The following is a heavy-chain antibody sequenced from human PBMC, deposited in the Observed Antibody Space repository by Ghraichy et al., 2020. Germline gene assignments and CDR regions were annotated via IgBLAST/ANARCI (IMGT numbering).Heavy chain of an antibody. CDR2: INPYSGGT. CDR1: GYTFTDFY. D-gene: IGHD3-3*01. V-gene: IGHV1-2*02. J-gene: IGHJ4*02. Sequence: ASVKVSCKTSGYTFTDFYIHWVRQAPGQGLEWMGWINPYSGGTNYAQKFQGRVTMARDTRISTAYMDLSRLTSDDTAVYYCATYWGYGGKEWSYLDYWGQGTLVTVSS. CDR3: ATYWGYGGKEWSYLDY.